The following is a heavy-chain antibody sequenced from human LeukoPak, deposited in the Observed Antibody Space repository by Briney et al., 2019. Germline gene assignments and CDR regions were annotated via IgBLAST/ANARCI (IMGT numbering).Heavy chain of an antibody. CDR2: INHSGST. CDR1: GGSFSGYY. CDR3: ARGYSSSWPDY. J-gene: IGHJ4*02. Sequence: PSETLSLTCAVYGGSFSGYYWSWIRQPPGKGLEWIGEINHSGSTNYNPSLKSRVTISVDTSKNQFSLKLSSVSAADTAVYYCARGYSSSWPDYWGQGTLVTVSS. D-gene: IGHD6-13*01. V-gene: IGHV4-34*01.